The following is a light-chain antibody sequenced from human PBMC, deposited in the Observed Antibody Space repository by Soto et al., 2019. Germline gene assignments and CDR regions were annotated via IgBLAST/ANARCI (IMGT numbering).Light chain of an antibody. CDR1: SSNLGNNH. CDR2: DTY. V-gene: IGLV1-51*01. Sequence: QSVLTQPPSVSAASGQMVTISCSGSSSNLGNNHVSWYQQVPGTAPRLLIYDTYERPSGIPDRFSGSKSGTSATLGITGHQTGDEADYYCGTWDSSLSAVVFGGGTKVTVL. CDR3: GTWDSSLSAVV. J-gene: IGLJ2*01.